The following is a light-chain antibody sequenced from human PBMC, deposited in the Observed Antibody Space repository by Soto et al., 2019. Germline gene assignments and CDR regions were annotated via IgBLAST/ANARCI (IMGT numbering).Light chain of an antibody. J-gene: IGKJ4*01. CDR2: DAS. CDR1: QSVSGW. CDR3: QQYNSYSLT. Sequence: IQMTHSPSTLSASFGDTVTVTFRASQSVSGWLAWYQQKPGEAPKLLIYDASALPRGVPSRSSGSGSGTKFTLTTRSLQHDDFATYSCQQYNSYSLTFGGGTKVDIK. V-gene: IGKV1-5*01.